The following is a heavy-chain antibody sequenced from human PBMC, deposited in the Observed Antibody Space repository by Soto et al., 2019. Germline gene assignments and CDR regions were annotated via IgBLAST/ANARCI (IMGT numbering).Heavy chain of an antibody. V-gene: IGHV2-5*02. D-gene: IGHD6-13*01. CDR1: GFSLSTSGVG. J-gene: IGHJ4*02. CDR3: AHLAAAGNHDY. CDR2: IYWDDDK. Sequence: QITLKESGPTLVKPTQTLTLTCTFSGFSLSTSGVGVGWIRQPPGKALEWLALIYWDDDKRYSPSLKSRLTITKDTSKNQVVLTMTNIDPVDTATYYCAHLAAAGNHDYWGQGTLVTVSS.